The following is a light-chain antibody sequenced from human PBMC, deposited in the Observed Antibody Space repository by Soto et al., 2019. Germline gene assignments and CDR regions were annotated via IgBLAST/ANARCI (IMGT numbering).Light chain of an antibody. CDR3: LQNNSYPWT. Sequence: DIQVTQSTSSVSASVGDRVTITCQASQDISSSLNWYQQKPGEAPKRLIYGASSLQSGVPSRFSGSGSGTEFTLTIISLQPEGFATYYCLQNNSYPWTFGQGTKVDI. J-gene: IGKJ1*01. CDR1: QDISSS. CDR2: GAS. V-gene: IGKV1-17*01.